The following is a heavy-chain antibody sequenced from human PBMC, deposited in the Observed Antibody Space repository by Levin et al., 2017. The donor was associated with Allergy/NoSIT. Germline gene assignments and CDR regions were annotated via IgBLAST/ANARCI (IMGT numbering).Heavy chain of an antibody. Sequence: PGGSLRLSFAASGFTFSNYYMHWVRQAPGKGLEWVSRVYSDGTITDYADSVKGRFTISRDNARNTLYLQMNSLRAEDTAVYYCARGGCSSTSCLDNWGQGILVTVSS. CDR2: VYSDGTIT. CDR1: GFTFSNYY. CDR3: ARGGCSSTSCLDN. J-gene: IGHJ4*02. D-gene: IGHD2-2*01. V-gene: IGHV3-74*01.